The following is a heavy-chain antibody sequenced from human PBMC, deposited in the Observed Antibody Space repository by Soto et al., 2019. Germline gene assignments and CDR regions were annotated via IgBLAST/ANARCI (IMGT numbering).Heavy chain of an antibody. CDR2: IYSGGST. Sequence: EVQLVESGGGLVQPGGSLRLSCAASGFTVSSNYMSWVRQAPGKGLEWVSVIYSGGSTYYADSVKGRFTISRHNSKNTLYLQMNSLRDEDTAVYYCARKILGAFDIWGPGTMVTVSS. J-gene: IGHJ3*02. CDR1: GFTVSSNY. D-gene: IGHD7-27*01. V-gene: IGHV3-53*04. CDR3: ARKILGAFDI.